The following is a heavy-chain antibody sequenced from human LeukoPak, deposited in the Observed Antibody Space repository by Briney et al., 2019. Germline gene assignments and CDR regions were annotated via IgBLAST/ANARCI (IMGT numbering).Heavy chain of an antibody. J-gene: IGHJ4*02. D-gene: IGHD3-3*01. CDR2: ISGSGGST. Sequence: GGSLRLSCAASGFTSSSYAMSWVRQAPGKGLEWVSAISGSGGSTYYADSVKGRFTISRDNSKNTLYLQMNSLRAEDTAVYYCAKDPFVYDFWSGYTKPRYYFDYWGQGTLVTVSS. CDR3: AKDPFVYDFWSGYTKPRYYFDY. V-gene: IGHV3-23*01. CDR1: GFTSSSYA.